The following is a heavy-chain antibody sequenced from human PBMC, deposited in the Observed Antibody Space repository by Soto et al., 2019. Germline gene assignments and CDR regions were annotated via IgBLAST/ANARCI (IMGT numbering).Heavy chain of an antibody. D-gene: IGHD7-27*01. CDR2: INHSGST. J-gene: IGHJ3*02. CDR3: ARDKTNWYAFDI. CDR1: GGSFSGYY. Sequence: SETLSLTCAVYGGSFSGYYWSWIRQPPGKGLEWIGEINHSGSTNYNPSLKSRVTISVDTSKNQFSLKLSSVTAADTAVYYCARDKTNWYAFDIWGQGTMVTVSS. V-gene: IGHV4-34*01.